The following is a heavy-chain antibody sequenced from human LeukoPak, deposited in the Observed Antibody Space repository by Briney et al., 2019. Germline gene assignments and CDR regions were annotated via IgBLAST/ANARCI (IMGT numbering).Heavy chain of an antibody. CDR1: GFTFSSYA. V-gene: IGHV3-30-3*01. Sequence: PGRSLRLSCAASGFTFSSYAMHWVRQAPGKGLEWVAVISYDGSNKYYADSVKGRFTISRDNSKNTLYLQMNSLRAEDTAVYYCARERARPYYYDSSGSGNAFDIWGQGTMVTVSS. CDR2: ISYDGSNK. CDR3: ARERARPYYYDSSGSGNAFDI. J-gene: IGHJ3*02. D-gene: IGHD3-22*01.